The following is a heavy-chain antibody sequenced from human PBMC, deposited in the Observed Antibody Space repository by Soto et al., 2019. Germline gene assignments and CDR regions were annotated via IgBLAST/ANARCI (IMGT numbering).Heavy chain of an antibody. V-gene: IGHV4-34*01. CDR1: GGSISSYY. J-gene: IGHJ6*02. D-gene: IGHD3-9*01. Sequence: PSETLSLTCTVSGGSISSYYWSWIRQPPGKGLEWIGEINHSGSTNYNPSLKSRVTISVDTSKNQFSLKLSSVTAADTAVYYCARVTQYYDILTGYGHYYGMDVWGQGTTVTVSS. CDR3: ARVTQYYDILTGYGHYYGMDV. CDR2: INHSGST.